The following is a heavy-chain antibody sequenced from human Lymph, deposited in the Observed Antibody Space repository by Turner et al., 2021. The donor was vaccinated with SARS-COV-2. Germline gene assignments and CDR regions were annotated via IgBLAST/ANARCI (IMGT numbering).Heavy chain of an antibody. Sequence: EVQLVESGGVLVQPGGSLSPSCAASGFTFSYYWMSWVRQAPGKGLEWVANIKQDGSEKYYVDSVKGRFTISRDNAKNSLFLQMNSLRAEDTAVYYCARMGSSSWYFDYWGQGTLVTVSS. CDR3: ARMGSSSWYFDY. CDR2: IKQDGSEK. CDR1: GFTFSYYW. V-gene: IGHV3-7*01. D-gene: IGHD1-26*01. J-gene: IGHJ4*02.